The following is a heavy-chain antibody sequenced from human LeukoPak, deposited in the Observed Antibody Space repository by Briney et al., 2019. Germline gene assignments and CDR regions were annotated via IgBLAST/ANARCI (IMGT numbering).Heavy chain of an antibody. D-gene: IGHD2-15*01. CDR2: INPNSGGT. V-gene: IGHV1-2*02. J-gene: IGHJ4*02. CDR3: ARAPVGYCSGGSCYPGVY. Sequence: ASVKVSCKASGYTFTGYYMHWVRQAPGQGLEWMGWINPNSGGTNYAQKFQGRVTMTRDTSISTAYMELSRLRSDDTAVYYCARAPVGYCSGGSCYPGVYWGQGTLVTVSS. CDR1: GYTFTGYY.